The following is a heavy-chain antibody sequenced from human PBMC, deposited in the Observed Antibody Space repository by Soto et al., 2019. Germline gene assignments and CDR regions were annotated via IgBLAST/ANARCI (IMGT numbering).Heavy chain of an antibody. V-gene: IGHV3-33*01. Sequence: QVQLVESGGGVVQPGRSLRLSCAASEFTFSNYGMHWVRQAPGKGLEWVAVILNDGSNRYHADSVKDRFTISRDNSKHTLYLQMNSLRAEDPAVYYCARDDEYSGNGMDVWGQGTTVTVS. D-gene: IGHD3-10*01. J-gene: IGHJ6*02. CDR3: ARDDEYSGNGMDV. CDR2: ILNDGSNR. CDR1: EFTFSNYG.